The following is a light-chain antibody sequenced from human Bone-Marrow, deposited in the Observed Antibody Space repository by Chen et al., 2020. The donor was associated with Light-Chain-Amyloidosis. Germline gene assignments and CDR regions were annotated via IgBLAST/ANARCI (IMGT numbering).Light chain of an antibody. CDR1: NSNIGINY. CDR2: ENN. V-gene: IGLV1-51*02. Sequence: QSVLTQPPSVSAAPGQKVTISCSGSNSNIGINYVSWYQQLPGTSPKLLIYENNQRPSEIPDRFSGSKSGTSATLGVAGVQTGDEADYYCATWDSSLTVWMFGGGTKLTVL. CDR3: ATWDSSLTVWM. J-gene: IGLJ3*02.